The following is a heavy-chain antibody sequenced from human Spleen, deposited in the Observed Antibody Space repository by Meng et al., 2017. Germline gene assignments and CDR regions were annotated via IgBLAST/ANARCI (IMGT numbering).Heavy chain of an antibody. Sequence: GESLKISCAGSGFTFRDYVLHWVRQAPGKGLEWVASIKQDGIEKYYVDSVKGRFTISRDNAKNSLYLQVISLRVEDTAVYYCARALNWGGGITGAFDIWGQGTMVTVSS. V-gene: IGHV3-7*01. J-gene: IGHJ3*02. D-gene: IGHD7-27*01. CDR1: GFTFRDYV. CDR2: IKQDGIEK. CDR3: ARALNWGGGITGAFDI.